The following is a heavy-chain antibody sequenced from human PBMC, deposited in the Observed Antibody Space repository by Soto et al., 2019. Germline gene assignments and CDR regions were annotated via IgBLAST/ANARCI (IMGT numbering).Heavy chain of an antibody. D-gene: IGHD3-22*01. V-gene: IGHV3-30*18. CDR1: EFTFNNYG. Sequence: QVQLVESGGGVVQPGRSLRLSCAASEFTFNNYGMHWVRQAPGKGLEWVALISHDGSNKYYADSVKGRFTISRDNSKNTLCLQMNSLRDEDTAVYYCAKDLPAWLPSPASSSYWGQGTLVTVSS. J-gene: IGHJ4*02. CDR3: AKDLPAWLPSPASSSY. CDR2: ISHDGSNK.